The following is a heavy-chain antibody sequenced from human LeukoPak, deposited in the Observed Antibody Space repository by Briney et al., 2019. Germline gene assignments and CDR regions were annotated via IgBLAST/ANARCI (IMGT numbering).Heavy chain of an antibody. Sequence: GGSLRLSCAASGFPFSVYYMSWIRQPPGKGLEWVSYISNRGSDIYYADSVKGRFTISRDNAKNSLYLQMSSLRAEDTAVYYCARGFDCSSTSCSCMDVWGQGTTVTVSS. CDR2: ISNRGSDI. V-gene: IGHV3-11*01. D-gene: IGHD2-2*01. J-gene: IGHJ6*02. CDR1: GFPFSVYY. CDR3: ARGFDCSSTSCSCMDV.